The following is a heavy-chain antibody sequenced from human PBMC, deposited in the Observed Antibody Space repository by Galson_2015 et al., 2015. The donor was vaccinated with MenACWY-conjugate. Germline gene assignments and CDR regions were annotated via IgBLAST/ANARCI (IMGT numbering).Heavy chain of an antibody. CDR2: IKQDGSEK. CDR1: GFTFSSYW. J-gene: IGHJ4*02. Sequence: SLRLSCAASGFTFSSYWMSWVRQAPGKGLEWVANIKQDGSEKYYVDSVKGRFTISRDNAKNSLYLQMNSLRAEDTAVYYCAREYDFWSGYYRAVDYWGQGTLVTVSS. CDR3: AREYDFWSGYYRAVDY. D-gene: IGHD3-3*01. V-gene: IGHV3-7*03.